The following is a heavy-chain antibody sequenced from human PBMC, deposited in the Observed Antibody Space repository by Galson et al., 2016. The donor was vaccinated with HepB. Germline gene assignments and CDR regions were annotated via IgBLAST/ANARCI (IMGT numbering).Heavy chain of an antibody. J-gene: IGHJ6*02. Sequence: SLRLSCATSGFTLSAFAMHWVRQVPGKGLEWLTLIWHDGSKEYYTESAKGRFTISRDNAKKTLHRQMNSLRAEDTAVYYCAREPFDWATDYYYGMDVWGQGATVTVSS. CDR1: GFTLSAFA. CDR3: AREPFDWATDYYYGMDV. V-gene: IGHV3-33*01. CDR2: IWHDGSKE. D-gene: IGHD3-9*01.